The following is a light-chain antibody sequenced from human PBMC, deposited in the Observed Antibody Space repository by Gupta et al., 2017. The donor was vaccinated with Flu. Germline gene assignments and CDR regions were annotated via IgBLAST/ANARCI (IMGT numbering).Light chain of an antibody. CDR2: DVT. Sequence: QSALTQPASVSGSPGQSITISCTGNGSDVGVYNYVSWYQQHPGKAPKLMIYDVTHRSTGVSNRFSGSKSGDTASLTISGVQAEDEADYFCSSYTTTSTIFGGGTRLTVL. V-gene: IGLV2-14*03. CDR1: GSDVGVYNY. J-gene: IGLJ2*01. CDR3: SSYTTTSTI.